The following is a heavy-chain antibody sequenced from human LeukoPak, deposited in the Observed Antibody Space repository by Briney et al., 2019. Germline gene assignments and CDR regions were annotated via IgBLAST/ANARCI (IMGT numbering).Heavy chain of an antibody. Sequence: GGSLRLSCAASGFTFSSFAMSWVRQAQGKGLEWVSAISGNGGSTYYADSVKGRFTISRDNSKNTLYLQMNALRAEDTAVYYCASLRGARHYWGQGTLVTVSS. D-gene: IGHD3-16*01. CDR2: ISGNGGST. V-gene: IGHV3-23*01. CDR1: GFTFSSFA. J-gene: IGHJ4*02. CDR3: ASLRGARHY.